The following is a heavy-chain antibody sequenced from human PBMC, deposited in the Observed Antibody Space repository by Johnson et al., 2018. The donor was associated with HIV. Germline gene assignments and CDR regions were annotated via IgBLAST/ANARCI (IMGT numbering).Heavy chain of an antibody. Sequence: QVQLVESGGGVVRPGGSLRLSCAPSGFTFSTSVMHWVRRAPAKGLEWVSGISVDGKSEYYADSVKGRFTISRDNSKNTLYLQMNSLRAEDTAVYYCAKRRGVFFDAFDIWGQGTMVTVSS. J-gene: IGHJ3*02. CDR1: GFTFSTSV. D-gene: IGHD6-13*01. CDR3: AKRRGVFFDAFDI. CDR2: ISVDGKSE. V-gene: IGHV3-30-3*02.